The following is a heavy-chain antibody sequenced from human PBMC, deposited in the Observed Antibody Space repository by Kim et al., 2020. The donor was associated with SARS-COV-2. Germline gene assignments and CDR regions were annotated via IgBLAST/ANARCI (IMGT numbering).Heavy chain of an antibody. CDR1: GYSFTRYA. Sequence: ASVKVSCKSSGYSFTRYAMNWVRQAPGQGLEWMGLINTNTGNPTYAQGFTGRFVLSLDTSVSTAYLQISSLKAEDTAVYYCARIPSLYCSGGSCPPTTDFDYWGQGTLVTVSS. D-gene: IGHD2-15*01. CDR3: ARIPSLYCSGGSCPPTTDFDY. J-gene: IGHJ4*02. V-gene: IGHV7-4-1*02. CDR2: INTNTGNP.